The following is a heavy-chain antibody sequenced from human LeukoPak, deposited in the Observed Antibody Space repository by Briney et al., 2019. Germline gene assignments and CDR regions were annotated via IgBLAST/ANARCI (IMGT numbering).Heavy chain of an antibody. Sequence: GGSLRLSCAASGFTFSSSWMHWVRQAPEKGLVWVSRINSDGSSTSYADSVKGRFTISRDNAKNTLFLQMNSLRAEDTAVYYCARDGGGPDAYDIWGQGTMVTVSS. J-gene: IGHJ3*02. CDR2: INSDGSST. V-gene: IGHV3-74*01. CDR3: ARDGGGPDAYDI. CDR1: GFTFSSSW.